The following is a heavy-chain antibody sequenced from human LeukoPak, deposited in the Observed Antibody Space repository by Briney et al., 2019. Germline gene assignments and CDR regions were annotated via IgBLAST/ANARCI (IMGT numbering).Heavy chain of an antibody. J-gene: IGHJ4*02. CDR2: ISSSSSYI. D-gene: IGHD6-13*01. Sequence: GGSLRLSCAASGFTFSSYSMNWVRQAPGKGLEWVSSISSSSSYIYYADSVKGRFTISRDNAKNSLYLQMNSLRAEDTAVYYCAGEGSSSSWYPFDYWGQGTLVTVSS. CDR3: AGEGSSSSWYPFDY. V-gene: IGHV3-21*01. CDR1: GFTFSSYS.